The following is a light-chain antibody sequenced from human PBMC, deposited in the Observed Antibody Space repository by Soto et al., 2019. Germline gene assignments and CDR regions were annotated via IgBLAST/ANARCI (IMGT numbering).Light chain of an antibody. CDR1: SGHSNYA. Sequence: QSVLTQSPSASASLGASVKITCTLSSGHSNYAIAWHQQQPEKGPRYLMRLNSDGSHTKGDGIPDRFSGSSSGAERYLTIASLQSEDEADYFCQTWGTGVVFGGVTKLTVL. J-gene: IGLJ2*01. V-gene: IGLV4-69*01. CDR3: QTWGTGVV. CDR2: LNSDGSH.